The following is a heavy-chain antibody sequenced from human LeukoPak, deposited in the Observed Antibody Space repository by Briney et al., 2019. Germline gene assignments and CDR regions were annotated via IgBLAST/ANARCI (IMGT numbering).Heavy chain of an antibody. J-gene: IGHJ4*02. V-gene: IGHV3-7*05. CDR3: ARVPRHSAFDY. CDR1: GFTFSTYW. CDR2: IKEDGGEK. D-gene: IGHD6-13*01. Sequence: PGGSLRLSCAASGFTFSTYWMSWVRQAPGKGLEWVANIKEDGGEKYYVDSVKGRFTISRDNAKNSLYLQMNSLRAEDTAVYYCARVPRHSAFDYWGQGTLVTVSS.